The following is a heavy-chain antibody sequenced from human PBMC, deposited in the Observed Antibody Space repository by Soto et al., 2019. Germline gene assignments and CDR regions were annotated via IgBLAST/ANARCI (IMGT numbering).Heavy chain of an antibody. CDR3: ARLVVVPAAIHYYYYYGMDV. Sequence: ASVKVSCKASGYAFTSYDINWVRQATGQGLEWMGWMNPNSGNTGYAQKFQGRVTMTRNTSISTAYMELSSLRPEDTAVYYCARLVVVPAAIHYYYYYGMDVWGQGTTVTVSS. V-gene: IGHV1-8*01. D-gene: IGHD2-2*02. CDR2: MNPNSGNT. CDR1: GYAFTSYD. J-gene: IGHJ6*02.